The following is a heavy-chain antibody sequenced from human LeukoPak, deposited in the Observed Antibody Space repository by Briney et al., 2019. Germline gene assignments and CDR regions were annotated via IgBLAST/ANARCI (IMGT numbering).Heavy chain of an antibody. CDR2: INPHSGGT. J-gene: IGHJ4*02. V-gene: IGHV1-2*02. D-gene: IGHD2-15*01. Sequence: TSVKLSCKASGYTFTAYYMHWVRQAPGQGLEWMGWINPHSGGTTYAQKFQGRVTMTRDTSISTAYMDLSSLRSDDTAVYYYATEVPHDINSYFDYWGQGTLVTVSS. CDR3: ATEVPHDINSYFDY. CDR1: GYTFTAYY.